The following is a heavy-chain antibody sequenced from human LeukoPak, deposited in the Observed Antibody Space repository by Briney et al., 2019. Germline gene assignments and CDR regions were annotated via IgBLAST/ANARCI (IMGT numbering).Heavy chain of an antibody. J-gene: IGHJ4*02. CDR3: ATKQWLAPPPDS. V-gene: IGHV3-74*01. Sequence: PWGSLRLSCAASGFTFSKYWWLWVRQAPGKGLESVSRINTDGTVTTYADSAKGRFTVSRDNADNTMFLQMNSVRDEDTAVYYCATKQWLAPPPDSWGQGTPVTVSS. D-gene: IGHD6-19*01. CDR1: GFTFSKYW. CDR2: INTDGTVT.